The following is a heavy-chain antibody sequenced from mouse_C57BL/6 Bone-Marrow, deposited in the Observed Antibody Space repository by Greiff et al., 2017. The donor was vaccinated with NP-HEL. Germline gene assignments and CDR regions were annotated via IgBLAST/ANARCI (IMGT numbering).Heavy chain of an antibody. V-gene: IGHV2-2*01. CDR2: IWSGGST. D-gene: IGHD2-3*01. Sequence: QVQLKESGPGLVQPSQSLSITCTVSGFSLTSYGVHWVRQSPGKGLEWLGVIWSGGSTDYNAAFISRLSISKDNSKSQVFFKMNSLQADDTAIYYCARNFGLYDGYYGFAYWGQGTLVTVSA. CDR3: ARNFGLYDGYYGFAY. CDR1: GFSLTSYG. J-gene: IGHJ3*01.